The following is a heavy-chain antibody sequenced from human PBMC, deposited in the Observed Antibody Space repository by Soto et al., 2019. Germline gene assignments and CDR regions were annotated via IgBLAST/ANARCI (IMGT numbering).Heavy chain of an antibody. CDR3: ARGKRGITIFGAYYYYGMDV. CDR1: GGTFSSYA. V-gene: IGHV1-69*13. CDR2: IIPIFGTA. J-gene: IGHJ6*02. Sequence: SVKVSCKASGGTFSSYAISWARQAPGQGLEWMGGIIPIFGTANYAQKFQGRVTITADESTSTAYMELSSLRSEDTAVYYCARGKRGITIFGAYYYYGMDVWGQGTTVTVSS. D-gene: IGHD3-3*01.